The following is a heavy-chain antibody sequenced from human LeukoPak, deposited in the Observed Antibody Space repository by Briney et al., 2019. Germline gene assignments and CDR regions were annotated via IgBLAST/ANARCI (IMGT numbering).Heavy chain of an antibody. CDR3: AKDWSASSGWFLDY. Sequence: PVRSLRLSCAASGFTFTNYAMHSVRQAPGKGLEWVAFIPYDGSDKYYADSVKGRFTISRDNSKHTLSLQMNSLRADDTAVYYCAKDWSASSGWFLDYWGQGTLVTVSS. CDR1: GFTFTNYA. CDR2: IPYDGSDK. D-gene: IGHD6-19*01. V-gene: IGHV3-30*02. J-gene: IGHJ4*02.